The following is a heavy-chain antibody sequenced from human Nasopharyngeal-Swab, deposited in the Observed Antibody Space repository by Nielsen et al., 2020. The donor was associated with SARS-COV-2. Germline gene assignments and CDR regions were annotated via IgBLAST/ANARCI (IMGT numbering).Heavy chain of an antibody. J-gene: IGHJ4*02. CDR1: GFTFSSYG. CDR3: AKDLGQQLAPGY. D-gene: IGHD6-13*01. V-gene: IGHV3-30*18. Sequence: GGSLRLSCAASGFTFSSYGMHWVRQAPGKGLEWVAVISYDGSNKYYADSVKGRFTISRDNSKNTLYLQMNSLRAEDTAVYYCAKDLGQQLAPGYWGQGTLVTVSS. CDR2: ISYDGSNK.